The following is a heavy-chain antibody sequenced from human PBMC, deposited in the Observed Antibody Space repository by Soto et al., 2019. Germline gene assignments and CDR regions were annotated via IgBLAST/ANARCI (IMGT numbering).Heavy chain of an antibody. J-gene: IGHJ4*02. D-gene: IGHD3-10*01. CDR2: INHSGST. V-gene: IGHV4-34*01. Sequence: SETLSLTCAVYGGSFSGYYWSWIRQPPGKGLEWIGEINHSGSTNYNPSHKSRVTISVDTSKNQFSLKLSSVTAADTAVYYCASTMVRGVIMYYWGQGTLVTVSS. CDR1: GGSFSGYY. CDR3: ASTMVRGVIMYY.